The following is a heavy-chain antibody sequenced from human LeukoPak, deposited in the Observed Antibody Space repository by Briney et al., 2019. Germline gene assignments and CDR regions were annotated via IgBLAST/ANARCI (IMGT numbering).Heavy chain of an antibody. CDR2: ISYDGSNK. CDR1: GFSFSSYA. D-gene: IGHD1-26*01. CDR3: ATPGALSGSYFEYYFDY. V-gene: IGHV3-30*04. Sequence: GRSLRLSCAASGFSFSSYAMHWVRQAPGKGLEWVALISYDGSNKKYADSVKGRFTISRDNSKNTLYLQMNSLSAEDTAVYYCATPGALSGSYFEYYFDYWGQGTLVTVSS. J-gene: IGHJ4*02.